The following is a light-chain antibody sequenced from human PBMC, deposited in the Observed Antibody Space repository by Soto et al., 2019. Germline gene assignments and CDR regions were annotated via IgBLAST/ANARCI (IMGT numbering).Light chain of an antibody. CDR1: QDIRNN. CDR3: LQDYSYPLT. V-gene: IGKV1-6*01. Sequence: AIQMTKSPSSLSASVGDRVTITCRASQDIRNNLGWYQQRPGRAPEFLIYAASSSQSGVPSRFSGGASGTDFTLTISSLQPEDFAIYYCLQDYSYPLTFGGGTKVDIK. CDR2: AAS. J-gene: IGKJ4*01.